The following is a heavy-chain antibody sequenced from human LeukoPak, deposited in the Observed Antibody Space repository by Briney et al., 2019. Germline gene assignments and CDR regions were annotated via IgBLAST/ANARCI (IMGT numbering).Heavy chain of an antibody. CDR1: GFTFSSYG. Sequence: PGGSLRLSCAASGFTFSSYGMHWVRQAPGKGLEWVAFIRYDGSNKYYADSVKGRFTISRDNSKNTLYLQMNSLRAEDTAVYYCAKDAVLGAYGSGSYGHYWGQGTLVTVSS. V-gene: IGHV3-30*02. J-gene: IGHJ4*02. D-gene: IGHD3-10*01. CDR3: AKDAVLGAYGSGSYGHY. CDR2: IRYDGSNK.